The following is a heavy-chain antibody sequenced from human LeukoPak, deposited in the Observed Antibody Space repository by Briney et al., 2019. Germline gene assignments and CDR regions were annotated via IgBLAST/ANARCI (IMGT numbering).Heavy chain of an antibody. CDR2: IYYSGST. D-gene: IGHD3-22*01. CDR3: ARGRSWGSYYYDSSGYYKRENWFDP. Sequence: PSQTLSLTCTVSGGSISSGDYYWSWIRQPPGKGLEWIGYIYYSGSTYYNPSLKSRVTISVDTSKTQFSLKLSSVTAADTAVYYCARGRSWGSYYYDSSGYYKRENWFDPWGQGTLVTVSS. J-gene: IGHJ5*02. V-gene: IGHV4-30-4*08. CDR1: GGSISSGDYY.